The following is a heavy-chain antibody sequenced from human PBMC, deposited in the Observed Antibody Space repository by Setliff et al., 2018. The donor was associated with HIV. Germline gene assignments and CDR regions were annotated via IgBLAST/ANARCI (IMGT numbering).Heavy chain of an antibody. CDR3: ARNPQPTGTPDYYYYYYMDA. V-gene: IGHV1-69*06. CDR1: GGTFSSYA. J-gene: IGHJ6*03. CDR2: IIPIFGTA. Sequence: ASVKVSCKASGGTFSSYAISWVRQAPGQGLEWMGRIIPIFGTANYAQKFQGRVTITADKSTSTAYMELSSLRSEDTAVYYCARNPQPTGTPDYYYYYYMDAWGKGTTVTVSS. D-gene: IGHD1-1*01.